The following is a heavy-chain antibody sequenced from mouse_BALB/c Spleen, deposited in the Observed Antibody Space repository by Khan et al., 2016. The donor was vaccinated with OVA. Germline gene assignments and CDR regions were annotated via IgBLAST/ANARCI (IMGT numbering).Heavy chain of an antibody. J-gene: IGHJ1*01. CDR1: GFSLTSYG. Sequence: QVQLKQSGPGLVAPSQSLSITCTVSGFSLTSYGVHWVRQPPGKGLEWLGVIWAGGSTNYNSALLSRLSISNDNSKSQVFLKMHSMQNDDTAMYYCARDTTVEIDWYFDVWGAGTTVTVSS. CDR2: IWAGGST. CDR3: ARDTTVEIDWYFDV. V-gene: IGHV2-9*02. D-gene: IGHD1-1*01.